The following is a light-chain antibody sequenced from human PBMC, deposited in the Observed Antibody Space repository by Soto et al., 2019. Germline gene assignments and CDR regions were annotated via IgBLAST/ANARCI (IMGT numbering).Light chain of an antibody. CDR2: EDN. J-gene: IGLJ2*01. CDR3: QSYDSSSVV. V-gene: IGLV6-57*02. CDR1: GGRVGANY. Sequence: NFMLSQPHSMSESPGKTVTISCTGTGGRVGANYVQWYQQRPGSAPTTVIYEDNQRPSGVPDRFSASFDSSTNSVSLTISGLTTEDEADYYCQSYDSSSVVFGGGTKVTVL.